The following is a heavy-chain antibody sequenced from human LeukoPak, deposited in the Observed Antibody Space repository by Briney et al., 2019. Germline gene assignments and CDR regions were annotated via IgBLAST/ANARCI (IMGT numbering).Heavy chain of an antibody. CDR2: IYTSGST. D-gene: IGHD3-10*01. CDR1: GGSISSGSYY. V-gene: IGHV4-61*02. CDR3: AGMLESDYCSGSSYDY. Sequence: PSQTLSLTCTVSGGSISSGSYYWSWIRQPAGKGLEWIGRIYTSGSTNYNPSLKSRVTISVDTPKNQFSLKLSSVTAADTAVSYCAGMLESDYCSGSSYDYWGQGTLVTVSS. J-gene: IGHJ4*02.